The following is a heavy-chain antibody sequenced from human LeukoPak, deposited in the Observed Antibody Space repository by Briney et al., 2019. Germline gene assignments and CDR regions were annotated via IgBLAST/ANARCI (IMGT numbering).Heavy chain of an antibody. V-gene: IGHV3-13*01. CDR1: GFTFSSFD. CDR2: IGTASDT. CDR3: ARGPPRGKYYYMDV. Sequence: GGSLRLSGAASGFTFSSFDMHWVRQPTGQGLEWVSTIGTASDTYYPGSVEGRFTLSRDNAKNSLYLQMNSLTAGDTAVYYCARGPPRGKYYYMDVWGKGTTVTVSS. J-gene: IGHJ6*03. D-gene: IGHD1-1*01.